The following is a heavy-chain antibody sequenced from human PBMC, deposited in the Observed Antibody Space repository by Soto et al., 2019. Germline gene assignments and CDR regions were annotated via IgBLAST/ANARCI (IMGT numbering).Heavy chain of an antibody. Sequence: SETLSLTCTVSGGSISSYYWSWIRQPPGKGLEWIGYIYYSGSTNYNPSLKSRVTISVDTSKNQFSLKLSSVTAADTAVYYCARFSGYSSSWYWFDPWGQGTLVTVSS. CDR2: IYYSGST. V-gene: IGHV4-59*01. D-gene: IGHD6-13*01. CDR1: GGSISSYY. CDR3: ARFSGYSSSWYWFDP. J-gene: IGHJ5*02.